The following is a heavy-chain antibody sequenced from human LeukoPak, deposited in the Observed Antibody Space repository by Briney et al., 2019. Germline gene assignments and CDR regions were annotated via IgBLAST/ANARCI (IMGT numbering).Heavy chain of an antibody. V-gene: IGHV3-23*01. CDR1: GFAFQTYA. CDR2: ISGSGGHT. Sequence: GGPLRLSCAKSGFAFQTYALSWVRQAPGKGLEWVSTISGSGGHTYHADSVKGRFTISRDNSRDTLYLQMNSLRAEDTAVYYCAKFFRRVATLWEYYDCWGQGTLVTVSS. D-gene: IGHD5-12*01. CDR3: AKFFRRVATLWEYYDC. J-gene: IGHJ4*02.